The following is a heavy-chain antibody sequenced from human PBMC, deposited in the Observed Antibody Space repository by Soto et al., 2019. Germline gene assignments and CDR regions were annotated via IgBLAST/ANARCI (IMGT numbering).Heavy chain of an antibody. V-gene: IGHV1-69*02. CDR1: GGTFSSYT. D-gene: IGHD1-1*01. CDR3: ARAAQLRGWFDP. CDR2: IIPILGIA. J-gene: IGHJ5*02. Sequence: QVQLVQSGAEVKKPGSSVKVSCKASGGTFSSYTISWVRQAPGQGLEWMGRIIPILGIANYAQKFQGRVTITADKSTSTAYMELSSLRSEDTAVYYCARAAQLRGWFDPWGQGTLVTVSS.